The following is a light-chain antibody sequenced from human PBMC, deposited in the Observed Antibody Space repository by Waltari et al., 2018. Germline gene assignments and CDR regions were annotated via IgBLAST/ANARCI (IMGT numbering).Light chain of an antibody. Sequence: DIQMTQSPSSLSASVGDRVTITCRASQSISSYLNWYQQKPEKAPKLLIYAASSLQSEVPSRFSGSGSGTDFTLTISSLQPEDFATYYCQQSYRTPKTFGPGTKVEIK. CDR2: AAS. CDR3: QQSYRTPKT. J-gene: IGKJ1*01. CDR1: QSISSY. V-gene: IGKV1-39*01.